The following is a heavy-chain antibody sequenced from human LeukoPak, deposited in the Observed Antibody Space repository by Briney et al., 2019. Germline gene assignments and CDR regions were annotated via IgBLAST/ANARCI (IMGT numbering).Heavy chain of an antibody. J-gene: IGHJ1*01. V-gene: IGHV4-59*08. CDR1: GGSISSYY. CDR2: IYYSGST. CDR3: ARHYYGSGSYLAHFQH. Sequence: SETLSLTCTVSGGSISSYYWSWIRQPPGKGLEWIGYIYYSGSTNYNPSLKSRVTISVDTSKNQFSLKLSSVTAADTAVYYCARHYYGSGSYLAHFQHWGQGTLVAVSS. D-gene: IGHD3-10*01.